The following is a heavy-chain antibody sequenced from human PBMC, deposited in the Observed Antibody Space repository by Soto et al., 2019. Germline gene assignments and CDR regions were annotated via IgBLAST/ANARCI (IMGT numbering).Heavy chain of an antibody. CDR1: GYTFTSYG. CDR2: ISAYNGNT. D-gene: IGHD3-3*01. Sequence: ASVKVSCKASGYTFTSYGISWVRQAPGQGLEWMGWISAYNGNTNYAQKLQGRVTMTTDTSTSTAYMELRSLRSDDTAVYYCARVYDFWSGSDLNWFDPWGQGTLVTVSS. CDR3: ARVYDFWSGSDLNWFDP. J-gene: IGHJ5*02. V-gene: IGHV1-18*01.